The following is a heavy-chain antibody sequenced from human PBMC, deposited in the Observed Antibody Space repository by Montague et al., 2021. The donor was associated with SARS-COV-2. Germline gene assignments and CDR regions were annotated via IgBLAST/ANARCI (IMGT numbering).Heavy chain of an antibody. J-gene: IGHJ6*02. Sequence: SETLSLTCTVSGGSVSSGSYYWSWIRQPPGKGLEWIGYIYYSGSTXYKPSLKSRVTISVDTSKSQFSLKLSSVTAADTAVYYCARDPWHITIFGVVTRYGMDVWGQGTTVTVSS. CDR3: ARDPWHITIFGVVTRYGMDV. D-gene: IGHD3-3*01. CDR2: IYYSGST. V-gene: IGHV4-61*01. CDR1: GGSVSSGSYY.